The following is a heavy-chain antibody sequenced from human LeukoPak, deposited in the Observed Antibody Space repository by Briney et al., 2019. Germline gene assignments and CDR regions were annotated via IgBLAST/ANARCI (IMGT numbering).Heavy chain of an antibody. D-gene: IGHD3-16*01. CDR2: IYSGGST. CDR3: AKGYVTRGYFDY. J-gene: IGHJ4*02. CDR1: GFTVSSNY. Sequence: PGGSLRLSCAASGFTVSSNYMSWVRQAPGKGLEWVSVIYSGGSTYYADSVKGRFTISRDNSQSTLFLEMNSLGVEDTALYYCAKGYVTRGYFDYWGQGSLVTVSS. V-gene: IGHV3-53*01.